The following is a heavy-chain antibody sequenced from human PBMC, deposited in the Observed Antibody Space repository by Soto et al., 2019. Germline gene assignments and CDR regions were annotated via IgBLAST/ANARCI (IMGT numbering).Heavy chain of an antibody. Sequence: SVKVSCKASGGTFSSYAISWVRQAPGQGLEWMGGIIPIFGTANYAQKFQGRVTITADESTSTAYMELSSLRSEDTAVYYCARDPRDYDILTGPTDYWGQGTLVTVSS. D-gene: IGHD3-9*01. CDR3: ARDPRDYDILTGPTDY. CDR1: GGTFSSYA. J-gene: IGHJ4*02. V-gene: IGHV1-69*13. CDR2: IIPIFGTA.